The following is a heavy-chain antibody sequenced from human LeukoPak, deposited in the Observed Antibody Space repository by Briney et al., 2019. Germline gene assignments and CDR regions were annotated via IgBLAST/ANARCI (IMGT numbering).Heavy chain of an antibody. Sequence: ASVKVSCKASGYTFTSYGISWVRQAPGQGLEWMGWISAYNGNTNYAQKLQGRVTMTTDTSTSTAYMELRSLRSDDTAVYYCARNTGIAVAAYDAFDIWGQGTMVTVSS. CDR2: ISAYNGNT. V-gene: IGHV1-18*01. CDR3: ARNTGIAVAAYDAFDI. CDR1: GYTFTSYG. J-gene: IGHJ3*02. D-gene: IGHD6-19*01.